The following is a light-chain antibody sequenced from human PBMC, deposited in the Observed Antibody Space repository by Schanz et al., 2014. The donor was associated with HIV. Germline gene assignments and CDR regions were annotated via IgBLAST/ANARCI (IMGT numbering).Light chain of an antibody. V-gene: IGLV2-14*03. CDR2: DVT. CDR3: SSYTSSSSVV. Sequence: QSALTQPRSVSGSPGQSITISCTGTSSDVGGSNYVSWYQQHPGKAPKLMIYDVTNRPSGVSNRFSGSKSGNTASLTISGLQAEDEADYYCSSYTSSSSVVFGGGTKLTVL. J-gene: IGLJ2*01. CDR1: SSDVGGSNY.